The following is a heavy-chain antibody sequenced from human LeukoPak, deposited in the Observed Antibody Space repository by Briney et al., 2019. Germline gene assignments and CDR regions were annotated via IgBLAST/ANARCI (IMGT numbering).Heavy chain of an antibody. CDR3: ARGNMGSSDHYFDY. J-gene: IGHJ4*02. CDR1: GGSFSGYY. D-gene: IGHD3-16*01. V-gene: IGHV4-34*01. CDR2: INHSGST. Sequence: SETLSLTCAVYGGSFSGYYWSWIRQPPVKVLEWIGEINHSGSTNYNPSLKSRVTISVDTSKNQFSLKLSSVTAADTAVYYCARGNMGSSDHYFDYWGQGTLVTVSS.